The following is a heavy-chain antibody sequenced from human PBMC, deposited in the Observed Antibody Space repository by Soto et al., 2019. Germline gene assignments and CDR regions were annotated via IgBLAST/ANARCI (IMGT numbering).Heavy chain of an antibody. Sequence: GASVKVSCKASGYIFNDYGITWVRQAPGQGLEWVGWISTSIGHTNYAQGFQGRVTLTTDSSTTTAYLDLRGLRSDDTAVYYCARASYCSGGTCTNWFYPWGQGTQVTV. CDR3: ARASYCSGGTCTNWFYP. J-gene: IGHJ5*02. CDR1: GYIFNDYG. CDR2: ISTSIGHT. D-gene: IGHD2-15*01. V-gene: IGHV1-18*01.